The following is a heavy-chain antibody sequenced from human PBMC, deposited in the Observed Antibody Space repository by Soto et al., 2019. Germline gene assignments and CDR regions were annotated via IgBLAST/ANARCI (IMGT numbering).Heavy chain of an antibody. J-gene: IGHJ4*02. Sequence: ASVQVSCQVPKNTLPELTIDWLRQAPGKGLEWMGRSAPEEGEPIYPQKFQGRVSMAEDPSTDTAYMELTSLRFEDTAVYFCAADRKIVGTIRAFDFWGQGTLVTVSS. D-gene: IGHD1-26*01. CDR2: SAPEEGEP. CDR3: AADRKIVGTIRAFDF. CDR1: KNTLPELT. V-gene: IGHV1-24*01.